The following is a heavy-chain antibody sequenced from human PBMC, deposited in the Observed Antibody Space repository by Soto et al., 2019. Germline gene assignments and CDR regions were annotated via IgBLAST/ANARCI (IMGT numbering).Heavy chain of an antibody. V-gene: IGHV3-48*01. D-gene: IGHD3-3*01. CDR3: AREVTIFGVVGGYMDI. CDR1: GFSFSSYS. CDR2: ISSGSSTK. Sequence: EVQLVESGGGVVQPGGSLRLSCAASGFSFSSYSMNWVRQAPGKGLEWVSYISSGSSTKYNADSVKGRFTISRDNAKTSLDLQMNSLRAEDTAVYYCAREVTIFGVVGGYMDIWGKGTTVTVSS. J-gene: IGHJ6*03.